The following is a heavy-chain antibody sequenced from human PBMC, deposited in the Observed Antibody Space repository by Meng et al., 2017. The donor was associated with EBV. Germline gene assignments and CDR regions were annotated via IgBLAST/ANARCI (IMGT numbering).Heavy chain of an antibody. Sequence: QAHPGPVVTSQTASVKVSCTASSITITGDCIRRVRQPSGQVLEWMGSNSAYNGNTNYAQKLQGRVTMTTDTSTSPASMELRSVRSDDTAVYYCARETSGYDFNWFDPWGQGTLVTVSS. CDR2: NSAYNGNT. J-gene: IGHJ5*02. V-gene: IGHV1-18*01. D-gene: IGHD5-12*01. CDR1: SITITGDC. CDR3: ARETSGYDFNWFDP.